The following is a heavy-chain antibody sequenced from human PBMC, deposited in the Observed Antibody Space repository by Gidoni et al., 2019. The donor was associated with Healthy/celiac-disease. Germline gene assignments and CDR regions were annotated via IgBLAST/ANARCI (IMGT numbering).Heavy chain of an antibody. J-gene: IGHJ4*02. CDR3: ARDEAVGAARKRGAYYFDY. D-gene: IGHD6-6*01. Sequence: QVQLQQSGPGLVKPSQTLSLTCAISGDSVSSNSAAWNWIRQSPSRGLEWLGRTYYRSKWYNDYAVSVKSRITINPDTSKNQFSLQLNSVTPEDTAVYYCARDEAVGAARKRGAYYFDYWGQGTLVTVSS. CDR2: TYYRSKWYN. CDR1: GDSVSSNSAA. V-gene: IGHV6-1*01.